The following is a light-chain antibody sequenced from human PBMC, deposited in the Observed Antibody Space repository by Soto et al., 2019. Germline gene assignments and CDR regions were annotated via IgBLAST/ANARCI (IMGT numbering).Light chain of an antibody. CDR3: CSYSGSDSRV. Sequence: QSVLTQPRSVSGSPGQSVTICCTGTNNDVGSYNYVSWYQHHPGKAPKLMIYNVSKRPLGVPDRFSGSKSGNTASLTISGLQAEAETDYYFCSYSGSDSRVFGGGTQLTVL. J-gene: IGLJ3*02. CDR1: NNDVGSYNY. CDR2: NVS. V-gene: IGLV2-11*01.